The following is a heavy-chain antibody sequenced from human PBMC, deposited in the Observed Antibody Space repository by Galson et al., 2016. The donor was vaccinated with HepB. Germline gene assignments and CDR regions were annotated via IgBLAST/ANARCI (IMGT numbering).Heavy chain of an antibody. V-gene: IGHV3-64D*06. CDR3: VKGYCGSTTCPLYALDI. J-gene: IGHJ3*02. D-gene: IGHD2-2*01. CDR2: IHSDGHST. Sequence: SLRLSCAASGFPFSSYAMHWVRQAPGKGLEYVSAIHSDGHSTFYAESVKDRFTISRDNSKNTLHLQMSSLGAEDTALYFCVKGYCGSTTCPLYALDIWGQGTMVTVSS. CDR1: GFPFSSYA.